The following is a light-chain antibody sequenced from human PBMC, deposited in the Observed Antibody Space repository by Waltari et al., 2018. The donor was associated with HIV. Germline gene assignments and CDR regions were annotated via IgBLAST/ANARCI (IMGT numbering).Light chain of an antibody. V-gene: IGLV2-14*01. Sequence: QSALTQPASVSGSPGQSITISCTGSISDVGGFNYVSWYQQHSGKGPKLIIYDVSNRPSGVSNRFSGSKSGNTASLTISGLQAEDEADYYCCSYTSTSSFVMFGGGTKLTVV. CDR1: ISDVGGFNY. CDR2: DVS. J-gene: IGLJ3*02. CDR3: CSYTSTSSFVM.